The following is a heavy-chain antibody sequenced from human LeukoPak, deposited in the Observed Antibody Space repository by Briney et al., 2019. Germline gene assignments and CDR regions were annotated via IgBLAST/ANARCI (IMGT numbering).Heavy chain of an antibody. CDR2: FYDTRSP. Sequence: SETLSLTCTVSGGSISLYYWSWIRQPPGKGLEWIGYFYDTRSPKYNPSLERRVTISVDISRNQFSLNLTSVTAADTAVYYCARGRGSLTYWGQGTLATVSS. V-gene: IGHV4-59*01. CDR1: GGSISLYY. D-gene: IGHD3-10*01. J-gene: IGHJ4*02. CDR3: ARGRGSLTY.